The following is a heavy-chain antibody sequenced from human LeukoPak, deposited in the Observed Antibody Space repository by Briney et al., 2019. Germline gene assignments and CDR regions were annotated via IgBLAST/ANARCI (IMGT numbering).Heavy chain of an antibody. CDR3: ARGGGYCARIRCRYYFDS. Sequence: ASVNVSCKASGYTFTSYDINGLRQATSQGLEWMGWINPNSGNKGYAQKFQLRVTMTSNTSRSTADMELSIHGHAERAGYYCARGGGYCARIRCRYYFDSWGQGSLVAVSS. CDR1: GYTFTSYD. D-gene: IGHD2-15*01. J-gene: IGHJ4*02. CDR2: INPNSGNK. V-gene: IGHV1-8*01.